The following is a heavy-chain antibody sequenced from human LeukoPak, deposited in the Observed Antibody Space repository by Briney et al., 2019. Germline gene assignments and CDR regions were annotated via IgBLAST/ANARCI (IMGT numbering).Heavy chain of an antibody. Sequence: SETLSLTCAVSGYSISSGYYWAWIRQPPGKGLEWIGSIYHSGSTNYNPSLKSRVTMSVDTSKNQFSLKLSSVTAADTAVYYCARRYGSGSYYNVYWFDPWGQGTLVTVSS. CDR3: ARRYGSGSYYNVYWFDP. CDR1: GYSISSGYY. V-gene: IGHV4-38-2*01. CDR2: IYHSGST. J-gene: IGHJ5*02. D-gene: IGHD3-10*01.